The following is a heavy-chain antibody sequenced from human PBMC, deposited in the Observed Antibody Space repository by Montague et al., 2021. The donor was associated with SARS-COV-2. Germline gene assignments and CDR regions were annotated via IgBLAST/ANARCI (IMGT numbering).Heavy chain of an antibody. CDR3: ARGVASSEGNWFDP. CDR1: GGSISIGRYY. D-gene: IGHD6-13*01. V-gene: IGHV4-61*02. J-gene: IGHJ5*02. CDR2: IYTSGST. Sequence: TLSLTCTVSGGSISIGRYYWNWIRQPAGKGLEWIGRIYTSGSTNHNPSLTSRVTISVDTSKNQFSLKLSSVTAADTAVYYCARGVASSEGNWFDPWGQGTLVTASS.